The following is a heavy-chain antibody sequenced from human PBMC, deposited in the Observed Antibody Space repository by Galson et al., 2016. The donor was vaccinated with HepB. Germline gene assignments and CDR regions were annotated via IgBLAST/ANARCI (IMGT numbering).Heavy chain of an antibody. V-gene: IGHV3-30*04. CDR2: TSYDGSYK. J-gene: IGHJ4*02. CDR1: GFTFTNFA. Sequence: SLRLSCAASGFTFTNFALHWVRQAPGKGLEWVAGTSYDGSYKYYADSVRGRFTISRDTSKNTIFLQMNGLRPEDTSVYYCAREGPWFRELLKWGRGTMVTVSS. CDR3: AREGPWFRELLK. D-gene: IGHD3-10*01.